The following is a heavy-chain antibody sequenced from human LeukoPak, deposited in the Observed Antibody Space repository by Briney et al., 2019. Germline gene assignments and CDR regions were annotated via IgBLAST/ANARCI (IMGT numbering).Heavy chain of an antibody. Sequence: GGSLRLSCAASGFTFSDYYMSWIRQAPGKGLEWVSYIRSSGSTIYYADSVKGRFTISRDNAKNSLYLQMNSLRAEDTAVYYCARRGYYGSGSYYDRFDPWGQGTLVTVSS. CDR3: ARRGYYGSGSYYDRFDP. CDR2: IRSSGSTI. D-gene: IGHD3-10*01. CDR1: GFTFSDYY. V-gene: IGHV3-11*01. J-gene: IGHJ5*02.